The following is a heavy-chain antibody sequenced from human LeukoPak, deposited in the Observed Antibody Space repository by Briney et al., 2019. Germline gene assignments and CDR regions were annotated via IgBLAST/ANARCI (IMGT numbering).Heavy chain of an antibody. V-gene: IGHV3-23*01. CDR3: ARRVGFYFDY. CDR1: GFTFSSYA. CDR2: ISGSGGST. D-gene: IGHD1-26*01. J-gene: IGHJ4*02. Sequence: GSLRLSCAASGFTFSSYAMSWVRQAPGKGLEWVSVISGSGGSTHYTDSVKGRFTLSRDNSKNTLYLQMNSLRAEDTAVYYCARRVGFYFDYWGQGTLVTVSS.